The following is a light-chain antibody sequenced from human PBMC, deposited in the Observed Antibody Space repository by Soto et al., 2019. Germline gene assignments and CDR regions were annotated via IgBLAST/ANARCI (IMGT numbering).Light chain of an antibody. CDR1: QSVGNN. Sequence: EVLMAQSPVTLSVSPGDGAALSCRASQSVGNNLAWYQQKPGQAPRLLVYGASTRATGVPARFSGSGSGTEFTLTISSLGSEDFAVYYCQQYNKWPLTFGQGTKVDIK. CDR3: QQYNKWPLT. J-gene: IGKJ1*01. V-gene: IGKV3-15*01. CDR2: GAS.